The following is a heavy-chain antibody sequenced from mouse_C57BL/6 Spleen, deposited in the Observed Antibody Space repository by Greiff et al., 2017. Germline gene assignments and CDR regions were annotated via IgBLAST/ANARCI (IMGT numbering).Heavy chain of an antibody. V-gene: IGHV1-54*01. J-gene: IGHJ4*01. CDR2: INPGSGGT. CDR3: AREDYAMDY. Sequence: VKLMESGAELVRPGTSVKVSCKASGYAFTNYLIEWVKQRPGQGLEWIGVINPGSGGTNYNEKFKGKATLTADKSSSTAYMQLSSLTSEDSAVYFCAREDYAMDYWGQGTSVTVSS. CDR1: GYAFTNYL.